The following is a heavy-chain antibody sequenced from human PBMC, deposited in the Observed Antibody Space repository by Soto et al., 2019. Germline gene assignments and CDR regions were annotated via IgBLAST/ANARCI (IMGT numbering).Heavy chain of an antibody. CDR2: ISSSSSYI. J-gene: IGHJ4*02. CDR1: GFTFSSYI. D-gene: IGHD6-13*01. V-gene: IGHV3-21*01. Sequence: PGGSLRLSCAASGFTFSSYIMNWVRQAPGKGLEWVSSISSSSSYIYYADSVKGRFTISRDNAKNSLYLQMNSLRAEDTAVYYCARASAAGTLWADYWGQGTLVTVSS. CDR3: ARASAAGTLWADY.